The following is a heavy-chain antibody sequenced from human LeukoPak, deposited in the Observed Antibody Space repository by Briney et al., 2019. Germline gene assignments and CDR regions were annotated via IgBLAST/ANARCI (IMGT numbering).Heavy chain of an antibody. CDR2: INSNSGAT. Sequence: ASVKVSCKASGYTFTGYYIHWVRQATGQGLEWMGWINSNSGATNYAQKFQGRVTMTRDTSISTAYMELTRLASDDTAVYYCARDGSLAYWGQGTLVTVSS. J-gene: IGHJ4*02. CDR3: ARDGSLAY. V-gene: IGHV1-2*02. D-gene: IGHD5-12*01. CDR1: GYTFTGYY.